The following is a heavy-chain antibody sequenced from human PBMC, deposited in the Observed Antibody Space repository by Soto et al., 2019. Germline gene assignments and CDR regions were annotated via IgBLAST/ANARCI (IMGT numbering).Heavy chain of an antibody. CDR2: INHSGST. J-gene: IGHJ4*02. D-gene: IGHD5-18*01. CDR3: ARGYSYGSDFDY. V-gene: IGHV4-39*07. Sequence: PSETLSLTCTVSSAPVSSSTYTWGWIRQPPGKGLEWIGEINHSGSTNYNPSLKSRVTISVDTSRNQFSLKLSSVTAADTAVYYCARGYSYGSDFDYWGQGTLVTVSS. CDR1: SAPVSSSTYT.